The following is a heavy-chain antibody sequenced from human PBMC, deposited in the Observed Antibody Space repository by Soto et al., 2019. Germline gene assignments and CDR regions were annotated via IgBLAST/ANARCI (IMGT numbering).Heavy chain of an antibody. J-gene: IGHJ6*02. CDR2: ISSSGTYI. CDR1: GFTFNDYS. V-gene: IGHV3-21*01. D-gene: IGHD3-10*01. CDR3: VRAGHVFDVHYYGMDL. Sequence: PGGSLILSCEASGFTFNDYSMDWVRQAPEKGLEWVSSISSSGTYIYYADSVKGRFAISRDNANNVMYLQMDTLRAEDTAVYYCVRAGHVFDVHYYGMDLWGQGTTVTVSS.